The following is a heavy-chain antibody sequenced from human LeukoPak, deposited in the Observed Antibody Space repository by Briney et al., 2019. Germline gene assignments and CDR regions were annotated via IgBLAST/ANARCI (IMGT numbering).Heavy chain of an antibody. Sequence: SETLSLTCSVSGGSISNYYWNWIRQPAGKGLEWIGRIYASGSSRYNPSFKGRVTMSADTSKNQVSLNVTSVTAADTAVYFCARDQSGSGGHNNDAFDIWGPGTVVTVSS. V-gene: IGHV4-4*07. CDR1: GGSISNYY. CDR3: ARDQSGSGGHNNDAFDI. CDR2: IYASGSS. D-gene: IGHD3-16*01. J-gene: IGHJ3*02.